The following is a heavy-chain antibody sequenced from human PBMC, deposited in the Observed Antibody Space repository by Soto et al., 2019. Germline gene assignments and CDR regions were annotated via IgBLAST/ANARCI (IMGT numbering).Heavy chain of an antibody. V-gene: IGHV3-23*01. CDR2: ISGSGGST. D-gene: IGHD3-22*01. Sequence: GGSLRRSCVASGFTFSSYAMSWVRQAPGKGLEWVSAISGSGGSTYYADSVKGRFTISRDNSKNTLYLQMNSLRAEDTAVYYCAKDYDSSGYYTPLDYWGQGTLVTVSS. CDR1: GFTFSSYA. J-gene: IGHJ4*02. CDR3: AKDYDSSGYYTPLDY.